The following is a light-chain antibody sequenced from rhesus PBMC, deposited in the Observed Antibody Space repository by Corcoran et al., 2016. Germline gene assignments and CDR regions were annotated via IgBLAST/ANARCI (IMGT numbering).Light chain of an antibody. CDR1: QGISSW. CDR3: KQYSSRPFT. V-gene: IGKV1-22*01. Sequence: DIQMTQSPSSLSASVGDTVTITCRASQGISSWLAWYQQKPGKAPKLLIYKASSLQSGVPSRFSGSGSGKDFTLTISSLQSEDFATYYCKQYSSRPFTFGPGTKLDIK. CDR2: KAS. J-gene: IGKJ3*01.